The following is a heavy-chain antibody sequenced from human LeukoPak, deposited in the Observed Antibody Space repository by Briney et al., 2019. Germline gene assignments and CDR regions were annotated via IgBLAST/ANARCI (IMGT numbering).Heavy chain of an antibody. CDR3: AKGRYCTNGVCLSRFDP. CDR1: GFTFSSYG. J-gene: IGHJ5*02. V-gene: IGHV3-23*01. D-gene: IGHD2-8*01. CDR2: ISGSGGST. Sequence: PGGSLRLSCAASGFTFSSYGMHWVRQAPGKGLEWVSAISGSGGSTYYADSVKGRFTISRDNSKNTLYLQMNSLRAEDTAVYYCAKGRYCTNGVCLSRFDPWGQGTLVTVSS.